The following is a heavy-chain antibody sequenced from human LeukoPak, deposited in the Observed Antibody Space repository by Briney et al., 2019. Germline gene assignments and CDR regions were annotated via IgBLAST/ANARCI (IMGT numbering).Heavy chain of an antibody. D-gene: IGHD6-13*01. V-gene: IGHV1-18*01. CDR3: ARSSIAVASF. CDR2: ISAYNGDT. CDR1: GYTLTELS. J-gene: IGHJ4*02. Sequence: ASVKVSCKVSGYTLTELSMHWVRQAPGQGLEWMGWISAYNGDTKYAQKHQGRVTMTTDTSTSTAYMELRSLRSDDTAVYYCARSSIAVASFWGQGTLVTVSS.